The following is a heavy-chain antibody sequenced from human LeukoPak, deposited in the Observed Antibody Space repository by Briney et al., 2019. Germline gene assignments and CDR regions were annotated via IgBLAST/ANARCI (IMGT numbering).Heavy chain of an antibody. V-gene: IGHV3-11*04. CDR2: ISSSGSTI. CDR1: GFTFSDYY. CDR3: ARGFDAYYYYYYMDV. J-gene: IGHJ6*03. Sequence: GGSLRLSCAASGFTFSDYYMSWIRQAPGKGLEWVLYISSSGSTIYYADSVKGRFTISRDNAKNSLNLQMNSLRAEDTAVYYCARGFDAYYYYYYMDVWGKGTTVTVSS.